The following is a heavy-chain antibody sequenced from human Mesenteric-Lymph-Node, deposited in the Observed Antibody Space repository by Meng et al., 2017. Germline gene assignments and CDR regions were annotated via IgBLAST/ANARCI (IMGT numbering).Heavy chain of an antibody. CDR2: ISSSGSYI. Sequence: GGSLRLSCAASGFLSNNYWHWVRQAPGRGLEWVSSISSSGSYIYYADSVKGRFTISRDNAKNSLYLQMNSLRAEDTAVYYCARDAVGYCRTTSCYTFDSWGQGTLVTVSS. J-gene: IGHJ4*02. V-gene: IGHV3-21*01. CDR3: ARDAVGYCRTTSCYTFDS. D-gene: IGHD2-2*01. CDR1: GFLSNNY.